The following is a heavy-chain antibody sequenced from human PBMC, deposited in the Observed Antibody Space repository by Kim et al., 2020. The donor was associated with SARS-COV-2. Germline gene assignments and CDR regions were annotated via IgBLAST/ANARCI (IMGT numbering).Heavy chain of an antibody. CDR3: AREGHSSGRAGTFDN. V-gene: IGHV3-30*03. CDR2: ISADESNK. J-gene: IGHJ4*02. Sequence: GGSLRLSCAGSGFTFGSAHMHWVRQAPGKGLEWVALISADESNKDYVDSVKGRFTVSRDNSQNTVFLQIDSLTAEDTAGYYCAREGHSSGRAGTFDNWGQGTLVTVSS. CDR1: GFTFGSAH. D-gene: IGHD6-19*01.